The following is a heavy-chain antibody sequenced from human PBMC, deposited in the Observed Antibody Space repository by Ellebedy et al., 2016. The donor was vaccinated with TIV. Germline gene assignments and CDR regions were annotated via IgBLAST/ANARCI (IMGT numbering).Heavy chain of an antibody. CDR3: ARGSWSSSSYVEYFQH. D-gene: IGHD6-6*01. J-gene: IGHJ1*01. CDR1: GGSISSGDYY. CDR2: IYYSGST. Sequence: SETLSLXXTVSGGSISSGDYYWSWIRQPPGKGLEWIGYIYYSGSTNYNPSLKSRVTISVDTSKNQFSLKLSSVTAADTAVYYCARGSWSSSSYVEYFQHWGQGTLVTVSS. V-gene: IGHV4-30-4*01.